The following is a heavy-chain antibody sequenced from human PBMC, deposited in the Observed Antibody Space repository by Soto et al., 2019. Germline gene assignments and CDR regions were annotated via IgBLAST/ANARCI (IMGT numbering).Heavy chain of an antibody. Sequence: SVKVSCKASGGTFSSYAISWVRQAPGQGLEWMGGIIPIFGTANYAQKFQGRVTMTRDTSTSTVYMELSSLRSEDTAVYYCATLYSYGSLGFDYWGQGTLVTVSS. CDR2: IIPIFGTA. CDR1: GGTFSSYA. J-gene: IGHJ4*02. CDR3: ATLYSYGSLGFDY. V-gene: IGHV1-69*05. D-gene: IGHD5-18*01.